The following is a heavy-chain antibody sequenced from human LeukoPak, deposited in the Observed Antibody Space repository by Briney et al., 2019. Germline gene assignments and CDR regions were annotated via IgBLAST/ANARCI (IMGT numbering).Heavy chain of an antibody. CDR1: GFTFSSYA. J-gene: IGHJ6*02. V-gene: IGHV3-7*01. D-gene: IGHD3-10*01. Sequence: GGSLRLSCAASGFTFSSYAMSWVRQAPGKGLEWVANIKEDGSEKYYVASVKGRFNITRDNAKNSLYLQMNSLRAEGTALYYCARVGGGMDVWGQGTTVTVS. CDR3: ARVGGGMDV. CDR2: IKEDGSEK.